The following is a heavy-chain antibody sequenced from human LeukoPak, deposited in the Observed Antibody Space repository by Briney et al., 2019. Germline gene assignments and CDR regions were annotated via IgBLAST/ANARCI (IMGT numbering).Heavy chain of an antibody. Sequence: GASVKVSCKASGYTFTSYGISWVRQAPGQGLEWMGWISAYNGNTNYAQKLQGRVTMTTDTSTSTAYMELRRLRSDDTAVYYCARVLGHIVVVPAAITNTNWFDPWGQGTLVTVSS. J-gene: IGHJ5*02. D-gene: IGHD2-2*01. CDR1: GYTFTSYG. CDR3: ARVLGHIVVVPAAITNTNWFDP. CDR2: ISAYNGNT. V-gene: IGHV1-18*01.